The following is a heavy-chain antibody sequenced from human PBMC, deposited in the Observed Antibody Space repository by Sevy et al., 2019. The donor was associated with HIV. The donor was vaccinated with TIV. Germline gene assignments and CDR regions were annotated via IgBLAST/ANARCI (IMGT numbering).Heavy chain of an antibody. CDR3: ARDLRLPAARYYYYYYGMDV. CDR2: ISSSSSYI. J-gene: IGHJ6*02. CDR1: GFTFSSYS. V-gene: IGHV3-21*01. D-gene: IGHD2-2*01. Sequence: GGSLRLSCAASGFTFSSYSMNWVRQAPGKGLEWVSSISSSSSYIYYADSVKGRFTISRDNAKNSLYLQMNSLRAEDTAVYYCARDLRLPAARYYYYYYGMDVWGQGTTVTVSS.